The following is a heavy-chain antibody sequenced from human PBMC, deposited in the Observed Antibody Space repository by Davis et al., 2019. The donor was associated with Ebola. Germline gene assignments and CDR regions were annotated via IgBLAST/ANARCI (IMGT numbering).Heavy chain of an antibody. CDR1: GYTFTDYY. J-gene: IGHJ1*01. D-gene: IGHD3-9*01. CDR3: ARVEVTGLGYFPH. V-gene: IGHV1-2*02. Sequence: ASVKVSCKASGYTFTDYYMHWVRQAPGQGLEWMGWINPNSGGTNYAQKFQGRVTMPRDTSISTAYMELSSLRSDDTAIYYCARVEVTGLGYFPHWGQGTLVTVSS. CDR2: INPNSGGT.